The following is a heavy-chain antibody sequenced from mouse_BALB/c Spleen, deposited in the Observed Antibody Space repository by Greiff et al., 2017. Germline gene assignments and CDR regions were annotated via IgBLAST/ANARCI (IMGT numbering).Heavy chain of an antibody. CDR3: ARPITTVSFDY. D-gene: IGHD1-1*01. J-gene: IGHJ2*01. V-gene: IGHV1S81*02. Sequence: VQLQQPGAELVKPGASVKLSCKASGYTFTSYWMHWVKQRPGQGLEWIGEINPSNGRTNYNEKFKSKATLTVDKSSSTAYMQLSSLTSEDSAVYYCARPITTVSFDYWGQGTTLTVSS. CDR2: INPSNGRT. CDR1: GYTFTSYW.